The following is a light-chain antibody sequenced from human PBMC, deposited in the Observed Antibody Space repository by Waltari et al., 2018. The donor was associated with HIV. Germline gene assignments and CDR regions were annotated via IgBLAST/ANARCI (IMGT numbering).Light chain of an antibody. V-gene: IGLV1-40*01. Sequence: QSVLTQPPSVSGAPGQRVTISCTGSSSNIWAGFDVHWYQQLPGIAPKLLIYAATNRHSGVPDRFSGSKSGTSASLTITGLQAEDEADYYCQSYDSSLSSYVFASGTRVTVL. CDR2: AAT. CDR1: SSNIWAGFD. CDR3: QSYDSSLSSYV. J-gene: IGLJ1*01.